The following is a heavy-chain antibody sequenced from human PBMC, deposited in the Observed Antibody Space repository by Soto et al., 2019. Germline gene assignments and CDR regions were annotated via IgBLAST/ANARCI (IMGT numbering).Heavy chain of an antibody. J-gene: IGHJ5*02. CDR2: IFYSGTT. CDR3: ARSVDP. CDR1: GGSISSGGYY. V-gene: IGHV4-31*03. Sequence: QVQLQESGPGLVKPSQTLSLTCTVSGGSISSGGYYWSWIRQHPGKGLEWIGYIFYSGTTYYNPSLKGRVTISLDPSKNQSPPKLSSVTAADTAVYFCARSVDPWGRGTRVTVSS.